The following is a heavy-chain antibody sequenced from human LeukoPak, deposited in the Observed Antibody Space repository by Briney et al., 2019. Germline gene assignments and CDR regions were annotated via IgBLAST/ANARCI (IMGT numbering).Heavy chain of an antibody. J-gene: IGHJ5*02. Sequence: GGSLRLSCAASGFTFSSYEMNWVRQAPGKGLEWVSYISSNGAFIYYADSVKGRFTVSRDNAENSLYLQMNSLRPDDTAVYYCARARDSGYDPTFDPWGQGTLVTVSS. CDR1: GFTFSSYE. D-gene: IGHD5-12*01. V-gene: IGHV3-48*03. CDR2: ISSNGAFI. CDR3: ARARDSGYDPTFDP.